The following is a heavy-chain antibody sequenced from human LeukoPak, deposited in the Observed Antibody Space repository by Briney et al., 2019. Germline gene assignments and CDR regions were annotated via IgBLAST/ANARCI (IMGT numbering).Heavy chain of an antibody. V-gene: IGHV1-69*04. J-gene: IGHJ4*02. CDR3: ARGVRGSPYYVFWSGYEDYRFDY. CDR2: IIPIFGIA. CDR1: GGTFSSYA. Sequence: ASVKVSCKASGGTFSSYAISWVRQAPGQGLEWMGRIIPIFGIANYAQKFQGRVTITADKSTSTAYMELSSLRSEDTAVYYCARGVRGSPYYVFWSGYEDYRFDYWGQGTLVTVSS. D-gene: IGHD3-3*01.